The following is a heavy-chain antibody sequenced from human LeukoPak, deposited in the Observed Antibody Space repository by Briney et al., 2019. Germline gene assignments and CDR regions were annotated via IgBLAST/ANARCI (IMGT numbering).Heavy chain of an antibody. V-gene: IGHV3-23*01. CDR1: GFTFYRYA. CDR3: AKDYYDTSGSTHFFHY. D-gene: IGHD3-22*01. Sequence: GGALRVSCAASGFTFYRYAMTWVRQALGKGLEWVSVISGSCSRILYADSVKGRFTISRDKSKTTLYLQMNSLRAEDTALYYCAKDYYDTSGSTHFFHYWGQETLVTVSS. J-gene: IGHJ4*02. CDR2: ISGSCSRI.